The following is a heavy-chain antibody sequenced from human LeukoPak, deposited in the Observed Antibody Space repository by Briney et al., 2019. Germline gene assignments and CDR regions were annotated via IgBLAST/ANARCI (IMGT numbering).Heavy chain of an antibody. J-gene: IGHJ6*03. CDR3: ARLLTGYYYYYYYMDV. Sequence: ASVKVSCKASGYTFTSYDINWVRQATGQGLEWMGWMNPNSGNTGYAQKFQGRVTMTRNTSISTAYMELSSLSSEDTAVYYCARLLTGYYYYYYYMDVWGKGTTVTVSS. D-gene: IGHD3-9*01. V-gene: IGHV1-8*01. CDR1: GYTFTSYD. CDR2: MNPNSGNT.